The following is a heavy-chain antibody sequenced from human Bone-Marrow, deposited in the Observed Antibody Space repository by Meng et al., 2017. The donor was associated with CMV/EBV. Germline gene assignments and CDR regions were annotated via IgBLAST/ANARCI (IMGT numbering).Heavy chain of an antibody. Sequence: GESLKISCKGSGYMFSVYWIARVRQMPGKGLEWMGMIYPGDSVTRYSPSLQGQVTISVDKSINTAYLQWSSLRASDTATYYCARQGHGVPLDFWGQGTLVTVDS. CDR3: ARQGHGVPLDF. D-gene: IGHD2-8*01. CDR1: GYMFSVYW. V-gene: IGHV5-51*01. J-gene: IGHJ4*02. CDR2: IYPGDSVT.